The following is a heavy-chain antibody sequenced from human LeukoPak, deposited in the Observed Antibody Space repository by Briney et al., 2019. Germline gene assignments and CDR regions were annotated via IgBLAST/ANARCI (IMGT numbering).Heavy chain of an antibody. CDR1: GYTCTGYY. CDR3: ARDGGYCSSTSCYTGLDY. V-gene: IGHV1-2*02. Sequence: ASVKVSCKASGYTCTGYYMHWVRQAPGQGLEWMGWINPNSGGTNYAQKFQGRVTMTRDTSISTAYMELSRLRSDDTAVYYCARDGGYCSSTSCYTGLDYWGQGTLVTVSS. CDR2: INPNSGGT. J-gene: IGHJ4*02. D-gene: IGHD2-2*02.